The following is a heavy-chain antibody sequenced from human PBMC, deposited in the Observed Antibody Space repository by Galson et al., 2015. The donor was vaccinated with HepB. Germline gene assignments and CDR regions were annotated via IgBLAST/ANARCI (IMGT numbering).Heavy chain of an antibody. V-gene: IGHV3-74*01. J-gene: IGHJ5*02. CDR2: INRDGSRT. D-gene: IGHD2/OR15-2a*01. Sequence: LRLSCAASGFTLSRYWMHWVRQAPGKGLVWVSHINRDGSRTDYADSVKGRFTISRDNAKNTLYLQMSSLRAEDTAVYYCIRDFNSPEGSWGQGTLVTVSS. CDR3: IRDFNSPEGS. CDR1: GFTLSRYW.